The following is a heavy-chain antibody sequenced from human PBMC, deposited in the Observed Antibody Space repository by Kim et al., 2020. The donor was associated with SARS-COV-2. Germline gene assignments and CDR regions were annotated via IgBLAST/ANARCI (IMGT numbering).Heavy chain of an antibody. Sequence: GGSLRLSCAASGFPVSGNYMNWVRQAAGKGLEWVSVMYSDGRTFYADSVKGRFTISRDNSENTLYLQMNNLRAEDAAVYYCARDRGYGWGSPADYYNGMDVWGQETAVTVSS. CDR1: GFPVSGNY. CDR3: ARDRGYGWGSPADYYNGMDV. D-gene: IGHD3-10*01. CDR2: MYSDGRT. J-gene: IGHJ6*02. V-gene: IGHV3-53*01.